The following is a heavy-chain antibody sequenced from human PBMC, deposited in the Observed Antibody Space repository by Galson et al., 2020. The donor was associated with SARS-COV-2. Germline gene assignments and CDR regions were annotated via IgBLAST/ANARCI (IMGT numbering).Heavy chain of an antibody. V-gene: IGHV3-7*01. CDR1: GFTFRGHW. Sequence: GRSLRLSCTASGFTFRGHWMTWVRQPPGRGLEWVAYIHRDGTPEDYVDSARGRFTISRDNVQCSVYLQMNSLRAEDTAVYYCARILPSGYYDHWGQGSLVTVSS. D-gene: IGHD1-1*01. CDR3: ARILPSGYYDH. CDR2: IHRDGTPE. J-gene: IGHJ4*02.